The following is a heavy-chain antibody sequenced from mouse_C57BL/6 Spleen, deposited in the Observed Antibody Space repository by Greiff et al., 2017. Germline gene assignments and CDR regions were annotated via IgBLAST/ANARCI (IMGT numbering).Heavy chain of an antibody. V-gene: IGHV10-1*01. Sequence: EVQLVESGGGLVQPKGSLKLSCAASGFSFNTYAMNWVRQAPGKGLEWVARIRSKSNNYATYYADSVKDRFTISRDDSESMLYLQMNNLKTEDTAMYYCVRQRRLGGDGYFDVWGTGTTVTVSS. D-gene: IGHD4-1*01. CDR1: GFSFNTYA. J-gene: IGHJ1*03. CDR2: IRSKSNNYAT. CDR3: VRQRRLGGDGYFDV.